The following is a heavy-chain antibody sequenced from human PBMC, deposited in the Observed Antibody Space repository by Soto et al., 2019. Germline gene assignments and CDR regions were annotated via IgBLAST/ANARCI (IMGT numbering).Heavy chain of an antibody. D-gene: IGHD3-3*01. V-gene: IGHV1-3*04. J-gene: IGHJ5*02. CDR1: GFTFSPHS. CDR3: VPGKEAGVGFDT. Sequence: GASVKVSCKASGFTFSPHSIHWVRQAPGQGLEWMGWINSDTGYTKYSQKFQARLTITWDSSAKTAYMELSSLQSEDTAVYYCVPGKEAGVGFDTWGQGTLVTVSS. CDR2: INSDTGYT.